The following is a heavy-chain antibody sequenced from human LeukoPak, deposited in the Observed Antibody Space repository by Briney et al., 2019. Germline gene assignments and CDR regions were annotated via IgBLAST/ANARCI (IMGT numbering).Heavy chain of an antibody. CDR3: ARTAAYYGEPEMTFDY. CDR2: INPHSGGT. J-gene: IGHJ4*02. CDR1: GYTFTGYY. V-gene: IGHV1-2*02. D-gene: IGHD4-17*01. Sequence: ASAKVSCKASGYTFTGYYMHWVRQAPVQGLEWMGWINPHSGGTNYALKFQGRVTMTRDTSISTAYMDLSRLRFDDTAVYYCARTAAYYGEPEMTFDYWGQGTLVTVSS.